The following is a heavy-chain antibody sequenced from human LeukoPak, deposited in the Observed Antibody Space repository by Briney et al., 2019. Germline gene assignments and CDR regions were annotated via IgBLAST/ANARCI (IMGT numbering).Heavy chain of an antibody. CDR1: GFTFSSYA. J-gene: IGHJ4*02. Sequence: GGSLRLSCAASGFTFSSYAMSWVRQAPGKGLEWVSALDATGVATWYPDSVRGRFTISRDNSKSTVYLQMNSLTVEDTALYYCARDRDYPRDQFDYWGQGTLVTVSS. CDR3: ARDRDYPRDQFDY. V-gene: IGHV3-23*01. D-gene: IGHD4-17*01. CDR2: LDATGVAT.